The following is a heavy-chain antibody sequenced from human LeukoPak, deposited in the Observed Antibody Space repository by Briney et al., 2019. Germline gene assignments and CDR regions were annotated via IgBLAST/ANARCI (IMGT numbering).Heavy chain of an antibody. CDR1: GYSFTTYG. J-gene: IGHJ4*02. CDR3: ARGRVVVPAAMYAPYYFDY. D-gene: IGHD2-2*01. CDR2: ISAYNANT. Sequence: ASVKVSCKASGYSFTTYGISWVRQAPGQGLEWMGWISAYNANTNYALKLQGRVTMTTDTSTSTAYMELSSLRSEDTAVYYCARGRVVVPAAMYAPYYFDYWGQGTLVTVSS. V-gene: IGHV1-18*01.